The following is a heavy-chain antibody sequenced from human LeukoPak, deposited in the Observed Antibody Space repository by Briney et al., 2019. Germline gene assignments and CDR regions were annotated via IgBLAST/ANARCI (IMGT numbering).Heavy chain of an antibody. D-gene: IGHD3-10*01. Sequence: LRLSCAASGFTFSSYAMNWVRQAPGKGLEWIGYIYYSGSTYYNPSLKSRVTISVDTSKNQFSLKLSSVTAADTAVYYCARESIRESDYWGQGTLVTVSS. CDR2: IYYSGST. J-gene: IGHJ4*02. V-gene: IGHV4-31*02. CDR3: ARESIRESDY. CDR1: GFTFSSYA.